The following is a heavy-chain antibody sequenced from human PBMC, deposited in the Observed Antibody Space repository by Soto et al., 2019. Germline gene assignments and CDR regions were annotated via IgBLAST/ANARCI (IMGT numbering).Heavy chain of an antibody. CDR1: GFTFSSYG. J-gene: IGHJ4*02. Sequence: LRLSCAASGFTFSSYGMHWVRQAPGKGLEWVAVIWYDGSNKYYADSVKGRFTISRDNSKNTLYLQMNSLRAEDTAVYYCAREVRAAAGYYFDYWGQGTLVTVYS. CDR2: IWYDGSNK. D-gene: IGHD6-13*01. CDR3: AREVRAAAGYYFDY. V-gene: IGHV3-33*01.